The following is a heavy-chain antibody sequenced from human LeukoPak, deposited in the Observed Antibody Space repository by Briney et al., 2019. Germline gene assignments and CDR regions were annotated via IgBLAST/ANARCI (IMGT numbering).Heavy chain of an antibody. Sequence: ASVKVSCKVSGYTLTELSMHWVRQAPGKGVEWMGGFDPEDGETIYAQKFQGRVTMTEGTSTDTAYMELSSLRSEDTAVYYCATGYSGSYYSDYWGQGTLVTVSS. V-gene: IGHV1-24*01. CDR1: GYTLTELS. J-gene: IGHJ4*02. D-gene: IGHD1-26*01. CDR3: ATGYSGSYYSDY. CDR2: FDPEDGET.